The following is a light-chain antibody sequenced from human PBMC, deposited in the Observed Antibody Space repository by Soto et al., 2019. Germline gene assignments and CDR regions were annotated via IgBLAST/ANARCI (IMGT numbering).Light chain of an antibody. CDR1: QSINIW. CDR3: QQYARNPLT. CDR2: DAS. J-gene: IGKJ4*01. Sequence: DIQMTQSPSTLSASVGDRVTITCRASQSINIWLAWYQQKAGKAPKLLIYDASTLESGVPSRFSGSGSRTEFTLTISSLQPDDFATYYCQQYARNPLTFGGGTKVDIK. V-gene: IGKV1-5*01.